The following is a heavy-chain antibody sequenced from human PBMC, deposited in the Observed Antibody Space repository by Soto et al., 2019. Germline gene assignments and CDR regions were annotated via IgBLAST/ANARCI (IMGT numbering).Heavy chain of an antibody. CDR2: IYYSGST. Sequence: PSETLSLTCTVSGGSISSYYWSWIRQPPGKGLEWIGYIYYSGSTNYNPSLKSRVTISVDTSKNQFSLKLSSVTAADTAVYYCARDLGYCTNGVCSAYWGQGTLVTVSS. J-gene: IGHJ4*02. CDR1: GGSISSYY. CDR3: ARDLGYCTNGVCSAY. D-gene: IGHD2-8*01. V-gene: IGHV4-59*01.